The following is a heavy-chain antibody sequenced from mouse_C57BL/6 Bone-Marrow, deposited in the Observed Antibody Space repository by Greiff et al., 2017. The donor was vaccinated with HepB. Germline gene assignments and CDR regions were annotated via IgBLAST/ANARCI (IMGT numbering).Heavy chain of an antibody. CDR1: GFTFSSYA. CDR3: TREGPVVARGYFDV. J-gene: IGHJ1*03. V-gene: IGHV5-9-1*02. D-gene: IGHD1-1*01. CDR2: ISSGGDYI. Sequence: EVKLQESGEGLVKPGGSLKLSCAASGFTFSSYAMSWVRQTPEKRLEWVAYISSGGDYIYYADTVKGRFTISRDNARNTLYLQMSSLKSEDTAMYYCTREGPVVARGYFDVWGTGTTVTVSS.